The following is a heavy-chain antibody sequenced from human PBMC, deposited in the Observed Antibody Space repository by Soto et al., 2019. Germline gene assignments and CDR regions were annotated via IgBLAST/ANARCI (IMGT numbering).Heavy chain of an antibody. D-gene: IGHD2-21*02. V-gene: IGHV1-2*04. CDR2: INPNSGGT. J-gene: IGHJ6*02. CDR3: ARDRADSLSTYGMDV. Sequence: VASVKVSCKASGYTFTGYYMHWVRQAPGQGLEWMVWINPNSGGTNYAQKFQGWVTMTRDTSISTAYMELSRLRSDDTAVYYCARDRADSLSTYGMDVWGQGTTVTAP. CDR1: GYTFTGYY.